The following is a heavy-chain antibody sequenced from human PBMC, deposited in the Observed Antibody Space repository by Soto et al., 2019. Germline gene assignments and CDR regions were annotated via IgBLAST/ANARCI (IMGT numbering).Heavy chain of an antibody. Sequence: ASVKVSCKASGGTFSSYAISWVRQAPGQGLEWMGGIIPIFGTANYAQKFQGRVTITADESTSTAYMELSSLRSEDTAVYYCARIVGATADAFDIWGQGTMVTVSS. CDR2: IIPIFGTA. V-gene: IGHV1-69*13. CDR3: ARIVGATADAFDI. D-gene: IGHD1-26*01. J-gene: IGHJ3*02. CDR1: GGTFSSYA.